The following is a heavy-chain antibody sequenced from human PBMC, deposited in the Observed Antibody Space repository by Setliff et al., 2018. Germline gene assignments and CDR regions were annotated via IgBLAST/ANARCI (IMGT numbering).Heavy chain of an antibody. CDR3: ARGGTYRYFDY. J-gene: IGHJ4*02. V-gene: IGHV4-39*07. Sequence: SETLSLTCTVSGGSVSDSTYYWGWVRQPPGKGLEWIGHIYHDGNTKSYPSVHFNQSLKSRVTMSVDTSKNQFSLKLNSMTTADTAVYYCARGGTYRYFDYWGQGALVTVSS. CDR1: GGSVSDSTYY. CDR2: IYHDGNT.